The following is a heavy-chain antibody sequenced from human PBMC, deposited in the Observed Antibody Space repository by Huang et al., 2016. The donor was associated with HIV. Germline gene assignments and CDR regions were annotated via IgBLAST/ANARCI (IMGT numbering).Heavy chain of an antibody. CDR3: ATSRSGSGWFLDI. V-gene: IGHV4-34*01. D-gene: IGHD6-19*01. Sequence: QVQLYQWGAGPLRPSETLSLTCGVSGGSLHGYYWNWRRQSPGRGLEWFGEVNHGGSPKYNPSLKSRVTISVDTSKIQFSLNLTSVNATDTADYYCATSRSGSGWFLDIWGRGTLVSVS. J-gene: IGHJ2*01. CDR2: VNHGGSP. CDR1: GGSLHGYY.